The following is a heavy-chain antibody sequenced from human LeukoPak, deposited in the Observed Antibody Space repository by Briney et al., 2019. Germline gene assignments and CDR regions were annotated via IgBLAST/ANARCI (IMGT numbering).Heavy chain of an antibody. Sequence: GGSLRLSCVASGFTFSRYDVHWVRQAPGKGLEWVAVIAYDGNNKIYADSVKGRFTISRDNSENTLYLQMNSLRAEDTAVYYCARVKGTPDYYYYYMDVWGKGTTVTVSS. CDR1: GFTFSRYD. CDR3: ARVKGTPDYYYYYMDV. CDR2: IAYDGNNK. D-gene: IGHD1-1*01. V-gene: IGHV3-30-3*01. J-gene: IGHJ6*03.